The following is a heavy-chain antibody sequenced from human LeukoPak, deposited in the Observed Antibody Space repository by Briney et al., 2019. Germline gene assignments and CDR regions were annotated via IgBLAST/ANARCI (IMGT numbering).Heavy chain of an antibody. D-gene: IGHD1-1*01. CDR1: GFPFSSYW. J-gene: IGHJ4*02. CDR3: ARLTGTTGFDY. CDR2: IKQDGSDK. V-gene: IGHV3-7*01. Sequence: GGSLRLSCAASGFPFSSYWMSWVRQAPGKGLEWVANIKQDGSDKYYVDSVKGQFTITRDNAKNSLYLQVNSLRADDTAVYYCARLTGTTGFDYWGQGTLVTVSS.